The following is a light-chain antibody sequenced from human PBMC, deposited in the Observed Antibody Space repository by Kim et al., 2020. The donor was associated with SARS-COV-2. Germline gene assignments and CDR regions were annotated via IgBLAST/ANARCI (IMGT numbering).Light chain of an antibody. CDR2: DVS. V-gene: IGLV2-14*03. Sequence: GQSITISCPVTSSDVGGYNYVSWYQHHPGKAPILMIYDVSNRPSGVSNRFSGSKSGNTASLTISGLQAEDEADYDCSSYTSSSTYVFGTGTKVTVL. CDR1: SSDVGGYNY. CDR3: SSYTSSSTYV. J-gene: IGLJ1*01.